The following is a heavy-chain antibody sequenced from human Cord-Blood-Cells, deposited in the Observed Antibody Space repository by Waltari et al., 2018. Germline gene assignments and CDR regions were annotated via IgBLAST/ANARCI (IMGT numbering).Heavy chain of an antibody. D-gene: IGHD6-13*01. CDR2: INHSGST. CDR3: ARGWGIGSSWYWGAEYFQH. CDR1: GGSFSAYY. V-gene: IGHV4-34*01. Sequence: QVQLQQWGAGLLKPSETLSLTCAVYGGSFSAYYWRWIRQPPGKGLEWIGEINHSGSTNYNPSLKSRVTISVDTSNNQFSLKLSSVTAADTAVYYCARGWGIGSSWYWGAEYFQHWGQGTLVTVSS. J-gene: IGHJ1*01.